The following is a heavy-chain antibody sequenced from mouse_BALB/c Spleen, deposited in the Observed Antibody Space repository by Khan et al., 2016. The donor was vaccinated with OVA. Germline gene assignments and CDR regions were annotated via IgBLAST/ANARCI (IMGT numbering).Heavy chain of an antibody. Sequence: VQLQQSGPDLVKPGASVRMSCKASGYTFTSYVMHWLRQKPGQGLEWIGYIYPFNDDTKYNEKFKGKATLTSDKSSSTAYMELSSLTSEDSAVYYCAKNDRYDVYVDYWGQGTTLTVSS. J-gene: IGHJ2*01. D-gene: IGHD2-14*01. V-gene: IGHV1S136*01. CDR2: IYPFNDDT. CDR3: AKNDRYDVYVDY. CDR1: GYTFTSYV.